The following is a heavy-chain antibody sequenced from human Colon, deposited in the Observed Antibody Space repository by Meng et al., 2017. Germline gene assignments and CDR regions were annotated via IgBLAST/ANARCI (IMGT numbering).Heavy chain of an antibody. D-gene: IGHD3-10*01. V-gene: IGHV4-61*01. CDR2: IHYSGSR. CDR3: ARFYGSGTFEVHDY. J-gene: IGHJ4*02. CDR1: GGSVSSASYY. Sequence: GQLQDSGPGLVRPSGPLSLTCNVSGGSVSSASYYWSWIRQPPGKGLEWIGLIHYSGSRNYNPSLKSRVTMSVDTSKNQVSLRLTPVTAADTAVYYCARFYGSGTFEVHDYWGQGTLVTVSS.